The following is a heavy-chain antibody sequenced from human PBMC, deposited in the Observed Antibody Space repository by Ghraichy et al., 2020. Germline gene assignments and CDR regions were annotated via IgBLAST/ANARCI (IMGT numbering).Heavy chain of an antibody. D-gene: IGHD6-13*01. J-gene: IGHJ6*02. CDR3: ARDMKSSFWSYYYYPMDV. V-gene: IGHV3-30-3*01. CDR1: GFTFSTHA. CDR2: ISYVGINQ. Sequence: SCATSGFTFSTHAMYWVRQAPGKGLEWVAVISYVGINQYYSDSVKGRFTISRDNSKNTLYLQMNTLRADDTAEYYCARDMKSSFWSYYYYPMDVWGQGTTVTVSS.